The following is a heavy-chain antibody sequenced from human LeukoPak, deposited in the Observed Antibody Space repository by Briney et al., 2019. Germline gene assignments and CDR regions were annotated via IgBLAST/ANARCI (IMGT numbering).Heavy chain of an antibody. CDR3: ASGSSGWYEPDAFDI. Sequence: SVKVSCKASGGTFSSYAISWVRQAPGQGLEWMGRIIPIFGTANYAQKFQGRVTITTDESTSTAYMELSSLRSEDTAVYYCASGSSGWYEPDAFDIWGQGTMVTVSA. D-gene: IGHD6-19*01. J-gene: IGHJ3*02. V-gene: IGHV1-69*05. CDR1: GGTFSSYA. CDR2: IIPIFGTA.